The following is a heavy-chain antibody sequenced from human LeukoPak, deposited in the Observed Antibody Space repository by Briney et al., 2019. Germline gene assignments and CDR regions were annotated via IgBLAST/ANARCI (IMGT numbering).Heavy chain of an antibody. Sequence: PGGSLRLSCAASGFTFSSYWMSWVRQAPGKGLEWVANIKQDGSEKYYVDSVKGRFTISRDNAKNSLYLQINSLRAEDTAVYYCARVGCGYYYVWCAFDIWGQGTMVTVSS. V-gene: IGHV3-7*01. CDR1: GFTFSSYW. J-gene: IGHJ3*02. D-gene: IGHD3-22*01. CDR2: IKQDGSEK. CDR3: ARVGCGYYYVWCAFDI.